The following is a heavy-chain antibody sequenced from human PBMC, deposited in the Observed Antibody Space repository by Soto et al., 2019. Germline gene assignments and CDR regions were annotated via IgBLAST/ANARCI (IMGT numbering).Heavy chain of an antibody. Sequence: ASMKVSSKVSGYTLTELSMHWVRQTPGKGLEWMGRFDPEDGETIYAQKFQGRVTMTEDTSTDTAYMELSSLRSEDTAVYYCATGGVEPYGPPGYYYGMDVWGQGTTVTVSS. J-gene: IGHJ6*02. CDR3: ATGGVEPYGPPGYYYGMDV. D-gene: IGHD1-1*01. CDR2: FDPEDGET. CDR1: GYTLTELS. V-gene: IGHV1-24*01.